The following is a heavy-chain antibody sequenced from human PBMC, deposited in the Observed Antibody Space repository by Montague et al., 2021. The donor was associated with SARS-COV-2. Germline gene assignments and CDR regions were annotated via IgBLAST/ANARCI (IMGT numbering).Heavy chain of an antibody. Sequence: SETLSLTCTVPGGSISSSSYYWGWIRQPPGKGLEWIGSIYYSGSTYYNPSLKSRVTISVDTSKNQFSLKLSSVTAADTAVYYCARGWFSPRIVVVISGPFDYWGQGTLVTVSS. J-gene: IGHJ4*02. CDR2: IYYSGST. D-gene: IGHD3-22*01. CDR3: ARGWFSPRIVVVISGPFDY. CDR1: GGSISSSSYY. V-gene: IGHV4-39*07.